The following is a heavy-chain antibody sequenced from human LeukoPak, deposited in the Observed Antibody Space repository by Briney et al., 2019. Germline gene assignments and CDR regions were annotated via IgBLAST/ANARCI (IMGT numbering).Heavy chain of an antibody. V-gene: IGHV4-59*01. CDR2: IYCSMST. CDR1: GGSISSYY. CDR3: ARTSDWIDP. J-gene: IGHJ5*02. Sequence: PSETLSLTCTDPGGSISSYYWRWIRQPPGKGLEWIRYIYCSMSTNYNPSRRSRVTISVDTSKHQFSLKLISVTAADTSVYYCARTSDWIDPWGQGTLVTVSS. D-gene: IGHD2-2*01.